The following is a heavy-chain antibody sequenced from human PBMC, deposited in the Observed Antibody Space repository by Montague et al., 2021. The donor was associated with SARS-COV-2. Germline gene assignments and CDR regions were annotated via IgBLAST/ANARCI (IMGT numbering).Heavy chain of an antibody. Sequence: SETLSLTCTVSGDSITDDDWSWIRQPPGKGLEWIVNIFKNGKTDXXPSLRSRVITSVDTSKSQFSLKVTSVTAADTAVYYCARYYERSLDVWGQGTTVTASS. CDR3: ARYYERSLDV. D-gene: IGHD3-22*01. V-gene: IGHV4-59*08. J-gene: IGHJ6*02. CDR2: IFKNGKT. CDR1: GDSITDDD.